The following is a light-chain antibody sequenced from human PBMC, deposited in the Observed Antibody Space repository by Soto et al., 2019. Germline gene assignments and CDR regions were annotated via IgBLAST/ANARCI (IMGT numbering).Light chain of an antibody. J-gene: IGLJ2*01. V-gene: IGLV3-25*03. CDR3: QSADSSGTVV. Sequence: SYELTQPPSVSVSPGQTARITCSGDALPKQYAYWYQQKPGQAPVLVIYKDSERPPGIPVRFSGSSSGTTVTLTISGVQAEDVGDYYCQSADSSGTVVFGGGTKLTVL. CDR2: KDS. CDR1: ALPKQY.